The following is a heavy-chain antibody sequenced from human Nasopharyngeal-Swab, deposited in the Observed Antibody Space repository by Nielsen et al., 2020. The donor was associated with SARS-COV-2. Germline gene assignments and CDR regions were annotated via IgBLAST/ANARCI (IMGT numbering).Heavy chain of an antibody. CDR1: GFTFSSYG. CDR2: ISYDGSNK. D-gene: IGHD3-22*01. V-gene: IGHV3-30*18. Sequence: GGPLRLSCAASGFTFSSYGMHWVRQAPGKGLEWVAVISYDGSNKYYADSVKGRFTISRDNSKNTLYLQMNSLRAEDTAVYYCAKETDSSFDYWGQGTLVTVSS. J-gene: IGHJ4*02. CDR3: AKETDSSFDY.